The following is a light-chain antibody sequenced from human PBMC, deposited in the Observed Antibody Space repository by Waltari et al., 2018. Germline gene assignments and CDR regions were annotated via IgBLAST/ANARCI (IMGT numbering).Light chain of an antibody. CDR1: QGISNS. J-gene: IGKJ1*01. CDR3: QQHYSSLWT. CDR2: LTS. V-gene: IGKV1-NL1*01. Sequence: DIQMTQSPSSLSASVGDRVTITCRASQGISNSLASYQQKPGKAPKLLLYLTSRLESGVPSRFSGSGSGTDYTLTISSLQPEDFATYYCQQHYSSLWTFGQGTKVEIK.